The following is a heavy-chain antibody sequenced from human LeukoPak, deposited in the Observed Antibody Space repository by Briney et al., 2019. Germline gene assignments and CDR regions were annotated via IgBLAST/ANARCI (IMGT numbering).Heavy chain of an antibody. CDR3: ARMFRTVWELPYF. J-gene: IGHJ4*02. CDR2: INPNSGGT. V-gene: IGHV1-2*02. D-gene: IGHD1-26*01. Sequence: ASVKVSCKASGYTFTGYYMHWVRQAPGQGLEWMGWINPNSGGTNYAQKFQGRVTMTRDTSISTAYMELSRLRSDDTAVYYCARMFRTVWELPYFWGQGTLVTVSS. CDR1: GYTFTGYY.